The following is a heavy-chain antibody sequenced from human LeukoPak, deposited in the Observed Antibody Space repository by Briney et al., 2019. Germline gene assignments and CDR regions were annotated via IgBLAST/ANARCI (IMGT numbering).Heavy chain of an antibody. CDR3: AREGAVAGTMD. CDR1: GGSISSYY. D-gene: IGHD6-19*01. J-gene: IGHJ4*02. Sequence: SETLSLTCTVSGGSISSYYWSWIRQPPGKGREWIGYIHYSGTTNYNPSLKSRVTISVDTSKNQFSLKLSSVTAADTAVYYCAREGAVAGTMDWGQGTLVTVSS. V-gene: IGHV4-59*12. CDR2: IHYSGTT.